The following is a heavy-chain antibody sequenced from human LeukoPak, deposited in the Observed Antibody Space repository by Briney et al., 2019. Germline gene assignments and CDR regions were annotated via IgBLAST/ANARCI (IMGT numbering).Heavy chain of an antibody. CDR1: GYSLTQLS. CDR3: ARDSVLEWLLFVEGAWAYYYMDV. D-gene: IGHD3-3*01. Sequence: ASVKVSCKISGYSLTQLSLHWVRQAPGQGLEWMGWINPNSGGANYAQKFQGRVTMTRGTSISTAYMELSRLRSDDTAVYYCARDSVLEWLLFVEGAWAYYYMDVWGQGTMVTVSS. CDR2: INPNSGGA. V-gene: IGHV1-2*02. J-gene: IGHJ6*03.